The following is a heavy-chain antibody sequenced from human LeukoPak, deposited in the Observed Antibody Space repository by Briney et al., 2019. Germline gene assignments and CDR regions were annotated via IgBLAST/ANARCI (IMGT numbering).Heavy chain of an antibody. J-gene: IGHJ5*02. V-gene: IGHV4-39*07. CDR1: GGSISSSSYY. Sequence: SETLSLTCTVSGGSISSSSYYWGWIRQPPGKGLEWIGSIYYSGSTYYNPSLKSRVTISVDTSKNQFSLKLSSVTAADTAVYYCASWGKGNWFDPWGQGTLVTVSS. D-gene: IGHD3-16*01. CDR3: ASWGKGNWFDP. CDR2: IYYSGST.